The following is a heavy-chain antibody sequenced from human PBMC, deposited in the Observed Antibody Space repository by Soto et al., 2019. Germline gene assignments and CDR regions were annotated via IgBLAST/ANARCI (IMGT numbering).Heavy chain of an antibody. D-gene: IGHD2-21*01. J-gene: IGHJ4*02. Sequence: APETMSLTCIVSAGSASTYYWAWIRHPPGKGLEWIGYVYSSGSTTYNPSLRSRVTISVDTSKSQFSLKLNSVTAADTAVSYCARRKTFAKAFDYWGQGTLVTVSS. CDR2: VYSSGST. CDR3: ARRKTFAKAFDY. CDR1: AGSASTYY. V-gene: IGHV4-59*08.